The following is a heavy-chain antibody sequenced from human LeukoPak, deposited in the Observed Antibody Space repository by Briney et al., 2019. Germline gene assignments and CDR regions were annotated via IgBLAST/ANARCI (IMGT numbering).Heavy chain of an antibody. D-gene: IGHD3-10*01. J-gene: IGHJ4*02. CDR1: GFTFSDYI. CDR2: ISGSGGST. Sequence: PGGSLRLSCAASGFTFSDYIMDWVRQAPGKGLEWVSAISGSGGSTYYADSVKGRFTISRDNSKNTLYLQMNSLRAEDTAVYYCAKDSIWFGELFPVDYWGQGTLVTVSS. CDR3: AKDSIWFGELFPVDY. V-gene: IGHV3-23*01.